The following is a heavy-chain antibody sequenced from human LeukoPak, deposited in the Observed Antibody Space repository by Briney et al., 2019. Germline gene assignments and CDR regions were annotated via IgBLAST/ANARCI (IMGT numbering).Heavy chain of an antibody. Sequence: SETLSLTCTVSGDSISSSNCYWGWIRQPPGKGLEWIGSIYFSGGTYYNASLKSRVTISVDTSKNQFSLKLSSVTAADTAVYYCASGPDVPFDYWGQGTLVTVSS. CDR2: IYFSGGT. CDR3: ASGPDVPFDY. CDR1: GDSISSSNCY. V-gene: IGHV4-39*07. J-gene: IGHJ4*02. D-gene: IGHD6-6*01.